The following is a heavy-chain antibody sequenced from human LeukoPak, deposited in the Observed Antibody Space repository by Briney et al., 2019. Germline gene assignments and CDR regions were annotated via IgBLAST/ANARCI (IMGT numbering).Heavy chain of an antibody. J-gene: IGHJ4*02. CDR1: GYSFTSYW. CDR3: ARALTGTREIDY. V-gene: IGHV5-51*01. Sequence: GESLKISCEASGYSFTSYWIGWVRQMPGKGLEWMGLIYPGDSDTRYSPSFQGHVTVSADKSISTAYLQWSSLRASDTAMYYCARALTGTREIDYWGQGTLVTVSS. D-gene: IGHD6-19*01. CDR2: IYPGDSDT.